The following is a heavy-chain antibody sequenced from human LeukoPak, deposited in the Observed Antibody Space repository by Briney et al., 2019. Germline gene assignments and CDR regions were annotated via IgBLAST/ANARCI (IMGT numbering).Heavy chain of an antibody. J-gene: IGHJ4*02. D-gene: IGHD2-21*02. CDR2: IYYSGST. CDR3: ARYDLYFDY. CDR1: GGSFSGYY. V-gene: IGHV4-30-4*08. Sequence: SETLSLTCAVYGGSFSGYYWSWIRQPPGKGLEWIGYIYYSGSTYYNPSLKSRVTISVDTSKNQFSLKLSSVTAADTAVYYCARYDLYFDYWGQGTLVTVSS.